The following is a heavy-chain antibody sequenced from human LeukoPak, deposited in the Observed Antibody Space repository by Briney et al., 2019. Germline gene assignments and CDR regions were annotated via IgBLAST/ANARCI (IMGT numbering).Heavy chain of an antibody. CDR2: ISYDGSNK. V-gene: IGHV3-30-3*01. J-gene: IGHJ4*02. Sequence: GGSLRLSCAASGFTFSSYAMHWVRQAPGKGLEWVAVISYDGSNKYYADSVKGRFTISRDNSKNTLYLQMNSLRAEDTAVYYCARLPAPIYYFDYWGQGTLVTVSS. D-gene: IGHD2-2*01. CDR3: ARLPAPIYYFDY. CDR1: GFTFSSYA.